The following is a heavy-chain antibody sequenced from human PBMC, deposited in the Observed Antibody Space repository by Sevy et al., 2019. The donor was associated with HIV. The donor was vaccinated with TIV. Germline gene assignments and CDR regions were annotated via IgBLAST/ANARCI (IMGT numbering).Heavy chain of an antibody. D-gene: IGHD1-26*01. Sequence: SETLSLTCAVSGGSISSSNWWSWVRQPPGKGLEWIGEIYHSGSTNYNPSLKSRVTISVDKSKNQFSLKLSSVTAADTAVYYSARDDGTYGVTTRLDYWGQGTLVTVSS. CDR3: ARDDGTYGVTTRLDY. CDR2: IYHSGST. J-gene: IGHJ4*02. V-gene: IGHV4-4*02. CDR1: GGSISSSNW.